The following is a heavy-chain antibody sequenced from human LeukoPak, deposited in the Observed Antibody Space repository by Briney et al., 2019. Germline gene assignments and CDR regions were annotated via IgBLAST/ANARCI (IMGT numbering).Heavy chain of an antibody. Sequence: GGSLRLSCAASGFTFSSYGMHWVRQAPGKGLEWVAVIWYDGSNKYYADSVKGRFTISRDNSKNTLYLQMNSLRAEDTAVYYCARIEMIVVVSWFDPWGQGTLVTVSS. J-gene: IGHJ5*02. CDR3: ARIEMIVVVSWFDP. CDR2: IWYDGSNK. D-gene: IGHD3-22*01. CDR1: GFTFSSYG. V-gene: IGHV3-33*01.